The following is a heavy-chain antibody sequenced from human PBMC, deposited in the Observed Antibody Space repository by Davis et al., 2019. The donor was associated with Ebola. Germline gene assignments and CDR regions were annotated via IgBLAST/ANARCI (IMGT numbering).Heavy chain of an antibody. J-gene: IGHJ6*02. Sequence: PGGSLRLSCAASGFTFSNAWMNWVRQAPGKGLEWVGRIKSKTDGGTHDYAAPVKGRFTISRDDSKNTLYLQMNSLKTEDTAVYYCTTDGPDIVLMVYAISGMDVWGQGTTVTVSS. CDR1: GFTFSNAW. D-gene: IGHD2-8*01. CDR2: IKSKTDGGTH. CDR3: TTDGPDIVLMVYAISGMDV. V-gene: IGHV3-15*07.